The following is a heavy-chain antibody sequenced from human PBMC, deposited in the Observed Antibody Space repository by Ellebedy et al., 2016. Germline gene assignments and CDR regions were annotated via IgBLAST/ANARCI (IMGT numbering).Heavy chain of an antibody. CDR2: INPNGGVT. J-gene: IGHJ5*02. Sequence: ASVKVSCKASGYTFTGYYIHWVRQAPGQGLVWIGWINPNGGVTKYARKFQGRVTMTRDTSISTAYMDLKRLRSDDTAVYYCARGGELSAYSGYRHWFDPWGQGTLVTVSS. V-gene: IGHV1-2*02. CDR1: GYTFTGYY. D-gene: IGHD5-12*01. CDR3: ARGGELSAYSGYRHWFDP.